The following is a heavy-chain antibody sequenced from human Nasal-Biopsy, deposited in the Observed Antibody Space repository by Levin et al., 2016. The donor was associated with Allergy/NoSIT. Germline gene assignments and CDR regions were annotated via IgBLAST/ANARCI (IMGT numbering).Heavy chain of an antibody. J-gene: IGHJ6*02. CDR1: GITVSNAW. V-gene: IGHV3-15*01. D-gene: IGHD3-9*01. CDR2: IKSDGETT. Sequence: GGSLRLSCAASGITVSNAWMTWVRQAPGKGLEWVGRIKSDGETTDYAAPVKGRFTISRDDSKNTLFLQMNSLKTEDTAVYYCATLRNFDWIIYPYYYAMDVWGQGTTVTVSS. CDR3: ATLRNFDWIIYPYYYAMDV.